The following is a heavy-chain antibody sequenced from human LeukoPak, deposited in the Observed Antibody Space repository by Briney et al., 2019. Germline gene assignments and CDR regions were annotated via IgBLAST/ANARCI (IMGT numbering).Heavy chain of an antibody. CDR3: AREYSSSWYVPSPIPYYFDY. V-gene: IGHV4-4*07. J-gene: IGHJ4*02. CDR1: GGSISSYY. D-gene: IGHD6-13*01. CDR2: IYTSGST. Sequence: PSEILSLTCTVSGGSISSYYWSWIRQPAGKGLEWIGRIYTSGSTNYNPSLKSRVTVSVDTSKNQFSLKLSSVTAADTAVYYCAREYSSSWYVPSPIPYYFDYWGQGTLVTVSP.